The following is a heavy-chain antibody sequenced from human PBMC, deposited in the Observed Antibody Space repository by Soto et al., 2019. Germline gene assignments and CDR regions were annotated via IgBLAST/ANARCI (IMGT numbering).Heavy chain of an antibody. V-gene: IGHV4-34*01. CDR3: ARGYGRNFHY. CDR2: INHRGST. CDR1: GGSFSGYY. D-gene: IGHD3-10*01. Sequence: QVQLQQWGAGLLKPSETLSLTCAVYGGSFSGYYWSWIRQPPGKGLELIGEINHRGSTNYNPSLKSRVTIAVDTSKNQFSLKLSSVTAADTAVYYCARGYGRNFHYWGQGTLVTVSS. J-gene: IGHJ4*02.